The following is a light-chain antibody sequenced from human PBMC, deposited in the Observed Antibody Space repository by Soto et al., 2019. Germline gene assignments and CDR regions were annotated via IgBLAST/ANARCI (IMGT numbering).Light chain of an antibody. CDR3: QQSYS. CDR1: QSISSY. CDR2: AAS. J-gene: IGKJ5*01. V-gene: IGKV1-39*01. Sequence: IQMTQSPSSLSASVGDRVTITCRASQSISSYLNWYQQKPGKAPKLLIYAASSLQSGVPSRFSGSGSGTDFTLTISSLQPEDFATYYCQQSYSLGQGTRLEIK.